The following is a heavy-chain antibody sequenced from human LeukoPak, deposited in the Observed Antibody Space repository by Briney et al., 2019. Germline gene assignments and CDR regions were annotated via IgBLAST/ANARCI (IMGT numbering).Heavy chain of an antibody. CDR1: GFTFSSYG. D-gene: IGHD3-10*01. Sequence: PGGSLRLSCAASGFTFSSYGMHWVRQAPVKGLEWVAVISYDGSNKYYADSVKGRFTISRDNSKNTLYLQMNSLRAEDTAVYYCAKAKITMVRGVPNYWGQGTLVTVSS. J-gene: IGHJ4*02. CDR2: ISYDGSNK. CDR3: AKAKITMVRGVPNY. V-gene: IGHV3-30*18.